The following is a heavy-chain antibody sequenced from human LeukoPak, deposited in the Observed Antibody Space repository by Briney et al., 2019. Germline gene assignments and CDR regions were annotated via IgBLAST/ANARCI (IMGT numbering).Heavy chain of an antibody. D-gene: IGHD1-26*01. J-gene: IGHJ3*02. V-gene: IGHV3-21*01. CDR2: ISSSSSYI. CDR1: GFTFSSYS. Sequence: KPGGSLRLSCAASGFTFSSYSMNWVRQAPGKGLEWVSSISSSSSYIYYADSVKGRFTISRDNAKNSLYLQMNSLRAEDTAVYYCARKKLSGSYSVPSTLAFDIWGQGTMVTVSS. CDR3: ARKKLSGSYSVPSTLAFDI.